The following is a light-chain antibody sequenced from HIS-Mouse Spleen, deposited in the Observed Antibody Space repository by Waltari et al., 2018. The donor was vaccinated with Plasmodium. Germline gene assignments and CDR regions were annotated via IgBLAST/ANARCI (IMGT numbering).Light chain of an antibody. CDR3: QAWDSSTVV. V-gene: IGLV3-1*01. CDR1: TLPEKY. Sequence: SYELTQPPSVSVSPGQTASITCSGDTLPEKYACWYQQKPGQSPVLVIYNDSKRPTVITVRFSGSDTGTTATLTISGTEAMDEADYYCQAWDSSTVVFGGGTKLTVL. CDR2: NDS. J-gene: IGLJ2*01.